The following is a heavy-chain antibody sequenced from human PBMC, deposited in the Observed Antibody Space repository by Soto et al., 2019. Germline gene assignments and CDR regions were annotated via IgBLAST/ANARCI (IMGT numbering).Heavy chain of an antibody. CDR3: ARESGGATATLDYYYFDMDV. CDR1: GDSFNDYY. J-gene: IGHJ6*03. V-gene: IGHV1-2*04. Sequence: QVQLVQSGAEVRKPGASVTVSCRSSGDSFNDYYIHWVRQAPGQGFEWMGWINPNGGVTKYAQKFQGWVSMTRDTSTRTVYMQLGRVRSDDTAVHYCARESGGATATLDYYYFDMDVWGTGATVTVSS. D-gene: IGHD5-12*01. CDR2: INPNGGVT.